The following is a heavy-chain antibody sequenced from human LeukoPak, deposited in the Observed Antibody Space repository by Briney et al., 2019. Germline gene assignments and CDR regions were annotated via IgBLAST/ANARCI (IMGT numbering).Heavy chain of an antibody. J-gene: IGHJ4*02. D-gene: IGHD3-9*01. Sequence: GGSLRLSCAASGFTFSSYGMHWVRQAPGKGLEWVAVISYDGSNKYYADSVKGRFTISRDNSKNTLYLQMNSLRAEDTAVYYCAKEGVRGYDILTGYLYYFDYWGQGTLVTVSS. V-gene: IGHV3-30*18. CDR2: ISYDGSNK. CDR1: GFTFSSYG. CDR3: AKEGVRGYDILTGYLYYFDY.